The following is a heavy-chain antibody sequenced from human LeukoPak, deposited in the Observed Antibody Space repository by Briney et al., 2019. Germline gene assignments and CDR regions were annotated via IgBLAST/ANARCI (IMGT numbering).Heavy chain of an antibody. CDR1: GFTFSSYA. J-gene: IGHJ4*02. D-gene: IGHD6-13*01. CDR3: ARDLAAAALYYFDY. CDR2: ISGSGGST. Sequence: GGSLRLSCAASGFTFSSYAMSWVRQAPGKGLEWVSAISGSGGSTYYADSVKGRFTISRDNAKNSLYLQMNSLRAEDTAVYYCARDLAAAALYYFDYWGQGTLVTVSS. V-gene: IGHV3-23*01.